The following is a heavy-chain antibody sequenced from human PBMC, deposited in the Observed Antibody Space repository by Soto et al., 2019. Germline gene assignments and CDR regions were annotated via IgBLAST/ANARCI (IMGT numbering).Heavy chain of an antibody. Sequence: GXSVKVSCKASGGTFSSYPINWVREAPGQGLEWMGGIIPFFGTTHSAQKFQGRLTITADESTRTTYMELSSLRSEDTAVYYCASRPVMEVAQYGNWFDPWGQGTLVTV. D-gene: IGHD2-15*01. V-gene: IGHV1-69*13. CDR3: ASRPVMEVAQYGNWFDP. CDR2: IIPFFGTT. CDR1: GGTFSSYP. J-gene: IGHJ5*02.